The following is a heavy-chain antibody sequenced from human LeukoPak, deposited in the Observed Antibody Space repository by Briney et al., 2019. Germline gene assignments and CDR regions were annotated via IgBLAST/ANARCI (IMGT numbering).Heavy chain of an antibody. CDR2: INPSGGST. Sequence: ASVKVSCKASGYTFTGYYMHWVRQAPGQGLEWMGIINPSGGSTSYAQKFQGRVTMTRDTSTSTVYMELSSLRSEDTAVYYCARTTVTRNFDYWGQGTLVTVSS. D-gene: IGHD4-17*01. CDR3: ARTTVTRNFDY. J-gene: IGHJ4*02. V-gene: IGHV1-46*01. CDR1: GYTFTGYY.